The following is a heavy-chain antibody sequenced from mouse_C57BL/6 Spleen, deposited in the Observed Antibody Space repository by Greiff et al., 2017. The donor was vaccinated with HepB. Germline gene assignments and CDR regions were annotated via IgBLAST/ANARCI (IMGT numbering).Heavy chain of an antibody. CDR1: GYTFTDYE. J-gene: IGHJ1*03. D-gene: IGHD2-12*01. CDR2: IDPETGGT. V-gene: IGHV1-15*01. CDR3: TKIPYYSYWYFDV. Sequence: LVESGAELVRPGASVTLSCKASGYTFTDYEMHWVKQTPVHGLEWIGAIDPETGGTAYNQKFKGKAILTADKSSSTAYMELRSLTSEDSAVYYCTKIPYYSYWYFDVWGTGTTVTVSS.